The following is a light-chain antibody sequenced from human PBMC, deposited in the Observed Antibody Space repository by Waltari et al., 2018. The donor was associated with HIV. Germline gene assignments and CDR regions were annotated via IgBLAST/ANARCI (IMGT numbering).Light chain of an antibody. CDR2: DDS. J-gene: IGLJ3*02. Sequence: SYVLTQPPSVSVAPGRTATITCGGNNIGSQSVHWYQQKPDQAPVMVMYDDSDRPSGIPERFSGSNSGNTATLTISRVEAGDEADYYCQVWDGTSDHWMFGGGTKLTVL. CDR3: QVWDGTSDHWM. CDR1: NIGSQS. V-gene: IGLV3-21*03.